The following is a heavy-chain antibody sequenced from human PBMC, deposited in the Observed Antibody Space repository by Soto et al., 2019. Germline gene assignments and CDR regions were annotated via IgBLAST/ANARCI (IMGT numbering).Heavy chain of an antibody. J-gene: IGHJ6*02. Sequence: ETLSLTCTVSGGSISSSIYYWGWIRQPPGKGLEWIGSIYYSGSTYYNPSLKSRVTISVDTSKNQFSLKLSSVTAADTAVYYCARDTVTTWYYYYGMDVWGQGTTVTVSS. CDR3: ARDTVTTWYYYYGMDV. D-gene: IGHD4-17*01. V-gene: IGHV4-39*02. CDR2: IYYSGST. CDR1: GGSISSSIYY.